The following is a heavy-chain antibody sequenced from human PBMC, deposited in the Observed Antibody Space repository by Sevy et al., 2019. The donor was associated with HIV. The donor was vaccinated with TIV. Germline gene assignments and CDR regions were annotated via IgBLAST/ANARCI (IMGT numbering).Heavy chain of an antibody. Sequence: ASVKVSCKASGDTFCNYGITWVRQAPGQGLEWMGWISTYNSNRKSAQKFQGRVSMTTDTSTSTAYMEWMSLRKDDTAVYYCARGVSVVPTKEVWFDPWGQGTLVTVSS. CDR1: GDTFCNYG. CDR2: ISTYNSNR. CDR3: ARGVSVVPTKEVWFDP. D-gene: IGHD5-12*01. V-gene: IGHV1-18*01. J-gene: IGHJ5*02.